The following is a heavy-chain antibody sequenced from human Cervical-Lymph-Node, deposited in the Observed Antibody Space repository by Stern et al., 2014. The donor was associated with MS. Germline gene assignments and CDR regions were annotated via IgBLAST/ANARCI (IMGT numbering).Heavy chain of an antibody. CDR3: AKKSVGTTGTTTAFDY. CDR2: ISYDGDVK. V-gene: IGHV3-30*18. Sequence: QVQLVESGGGVVQPGTSLRLSCAVSGFTFSNYGMHWVRQAPGKGLEWVAVISYDGDVKFYADSVKGRFTISRDTPKNTMYLQLNSLKVEDTAVYYCAKKSVGTTGTTTAFDYWGQGTLVTVSS. J-gene: IGHJ4*02. D-gene: IGHD1-1*01. CDR1: GFTFSNYG.